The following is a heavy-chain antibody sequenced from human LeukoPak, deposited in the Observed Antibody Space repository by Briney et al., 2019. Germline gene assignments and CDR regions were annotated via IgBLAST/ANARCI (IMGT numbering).Heavy chain of an antibody. CDR3: AKGQWLVRLLSQFDY. D-gene: IGHD6-19*01. J-gene: IGHJ4*02. CDR2: ISGNGGRT. CDR1: GFTFSILD. Sequence: RSGGSLRLSCAASGFTFSILDMSWVRQAPGKGLEWVSAISGNGGRTYYADSVKGRFTISRDNSKNTLYLQMNSLRAEDTAVYYCAKGQWLVRLLSQFDYWGQGTLVTVSS. V-gene: IGHV3-23*01.